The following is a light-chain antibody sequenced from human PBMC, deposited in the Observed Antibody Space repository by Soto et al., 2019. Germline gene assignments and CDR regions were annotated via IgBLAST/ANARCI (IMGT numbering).Light chain of an antibody. J-gene: IGKJ2*01. CDR2: RAS. CDR3: QQYNSYSHVYT. V-gene: IGKV1-5*03. Sequence: DIQMTQSPSTLSASVGDRVTITCRASQNIGSWLAWYQQKPGQGPKLLIYRASNLESGVPSRFSGSGSGTQFTLAISGLQPDDFATYYGQQYNSYSHVYTFGQGTKLEIK. CDR1: QNIGSW.